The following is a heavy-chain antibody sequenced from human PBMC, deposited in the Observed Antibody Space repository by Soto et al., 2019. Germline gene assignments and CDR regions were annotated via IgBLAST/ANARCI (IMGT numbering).Heavy chain of an antibody. CDR1: GGSVSSGSYY. D-gene: IGHD3-22*01. V-gene: IGHV4-61*01. CDR2: IYYSGST. J-gene: IGHJ3*02. Sequence: SEILSLTCTVSGGSVSSGSYYWSWIRQPPGKGLEWIGYIYYSGSTNYNPSLKSRVTISVDTSKNQFSLKLSSVTAADTAVYYCARGEYYDSSGYYSPDAFDIWGQGTMVTVSS. CDR3: ARGEYYDSSGYYSPDAFDI.